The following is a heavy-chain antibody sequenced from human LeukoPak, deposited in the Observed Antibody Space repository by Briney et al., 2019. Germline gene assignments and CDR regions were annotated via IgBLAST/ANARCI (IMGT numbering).Heavy chain of an antibody. CDR1: GYTITSYA. D-gene: IGHD3-10*01. CDR2: INTNTGNP. Sequence: ASVKVSCKASGYTITSYAMNWVRQAPGQGLEWMGWINTNTGNPTYAQGFTGRFVFSLDTSVSTAYLQIRSLKAEDTAIYYCARDPQVSYYGSGSIDCWGQGTLVTVSS. J-gene: IGHJ4*02. CDR3: ARDPQVSYYGSGSIDC. V-gene: IGHV7-4-1*02.